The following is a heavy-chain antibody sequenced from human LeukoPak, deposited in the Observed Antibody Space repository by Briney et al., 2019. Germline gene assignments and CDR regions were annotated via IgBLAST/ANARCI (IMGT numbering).Heavy chain of an antibody. CDR3: ARSGVQWQWLLTYDAFDI. CDR2: ISYDKSNK. D-gene: IGHD6-19*01. Sequence: GRSLRLSCAASGFTFSSYAMHWVRQAPGKGLEWVALISYDKSNKYYADSVKGRFTISRDNSKNTLFVQMNSLRTEHTAVYYCARSGVQWQWLLTYDAFDIWGQGTMVTVSS. V-gene: IGHV3-30-3*01. CDR1: GFTFSSYA. J-gene: IGHJ3*02.